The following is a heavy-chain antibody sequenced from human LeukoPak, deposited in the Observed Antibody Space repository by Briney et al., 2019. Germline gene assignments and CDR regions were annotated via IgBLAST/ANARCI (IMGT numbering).Heavy chain of an antibody. CDR2: INPNSGGT. Sequence: ASVTVSCKASGYTFTGYYMHWVRQAPGQGLEWMGWINPNSGGTNYAQKFQGRVTMTRDTAISTAYMELSRLRSDDTAVYYCARVYNWNYFDYWGQGTLVTVSS. V-gene: IGHV1-2*02. D-gene: IGHD1-20*01. CDR1: GYTFTGYY. J-gene: IGHJ4*02. CDR3: ARVYNWNYFDY.